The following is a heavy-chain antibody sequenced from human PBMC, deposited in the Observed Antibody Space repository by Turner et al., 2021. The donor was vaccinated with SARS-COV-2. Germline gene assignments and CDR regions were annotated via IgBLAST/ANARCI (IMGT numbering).Heavy chain of an antibody. Sequence: HVQLVESGGGVVQPGRSLRLSCAASGFTFSSYAMHWVRQAPGKGLEWVAVISYDGSNKYYADSVKGRFTISRDNSKNTLYLQMNSLRAEDTAVYYCARVTDYYGSGSYYTSYYYGMDVWGQGTTVTVSS. CDR3: ARVTDYYGSGSYYTSYYYGMDV. V-gene: IGHV3-30-3*01. J-gene: IGHJ6*02. CDR2: ISYDGSNK. CDR1: GFTFSSYA. D-gene: IGHD3-10*01.